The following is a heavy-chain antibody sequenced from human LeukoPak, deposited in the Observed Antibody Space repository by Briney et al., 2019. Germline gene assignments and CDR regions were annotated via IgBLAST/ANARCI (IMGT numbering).Heavy chain of an antibody. CDR1: GFTFSSYG. D-gene: IGHD3-9*01. J-gene: IGHJ4*02. V-gene: IGHV3-33*01. Sequence: GRSLRLSCAASGFTFSSYGMHWVRQAPGKGLEWVAVIWYDGSNKYYADSVKGRFTISRDNSKNTLYLQMNSLRAEDTAVYYCARENYDILTGYYTGFDYRGQGTLVTVSS. CDR2: IWYDGSNK. CDR3: ARENYDILTGYYTGFDY.